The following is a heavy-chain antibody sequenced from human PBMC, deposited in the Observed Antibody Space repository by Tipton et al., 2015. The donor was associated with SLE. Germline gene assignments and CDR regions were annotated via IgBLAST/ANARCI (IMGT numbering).Heavy chain of an antibody. V-gene: IGHV4-59*11. Sequence: TLSLTCTVSGGSISSHYWGWIRQPPGKGLEWIGYIYYSGSTNYNPPLKSRVTISVDTSKNQFSLKLSSVTAADTAVYYCARGYCSGGSCSLDYWGQGTLVTVSS. J-gene: IGHJ4*02. CDR3: ARGYCSGGSCSLDY. D-gene: IGHD2-15*01. CDR2: IYYSGST. CDR1: GGSISSHY.